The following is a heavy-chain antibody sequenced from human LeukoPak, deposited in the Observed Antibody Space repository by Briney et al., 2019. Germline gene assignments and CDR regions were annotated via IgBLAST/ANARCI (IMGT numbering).Heavy chain of an antibody. CDR3: ARSNPNRNALDL. D-gene: IGHD1-14*01. J-gene: IGHJ3*01. V-gene: IGHV3-7*01. CDR2: IKKDGSEE. Sequence: TGGSLILSCAASGFTLNSYLMSWVRQAPGRGLEWVANIKKDGSEESYLDSVKGRFAVSRDNAKNSLFLQMNSLRGEDTAVYYCARSNPNRNALDLWGQGTMVTISS. CDR1: GFTLNSYL.